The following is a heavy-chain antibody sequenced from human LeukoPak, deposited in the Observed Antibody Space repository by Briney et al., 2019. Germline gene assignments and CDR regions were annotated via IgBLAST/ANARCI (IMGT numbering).Heavy chain of an antibody. J-gene: IGHJ4*02. CDR1: GGSISSYY. V-gene: IGHV4-4*07. CDR3: ARVLAEDHYFGSGSYDY. Sequence: SETLSLTCTVSGGSISSYYWSWIRQPAGKGLKWIGRIYTSGRTNYNPSLKSRVTMSVDTSKNQFSLKLSSVTAADTAMYYCARVLAEDHYFGSGSYDYWGQGALVTVSS. CDR2: IYTSGRT. D-gene: IGHD3-10*01.